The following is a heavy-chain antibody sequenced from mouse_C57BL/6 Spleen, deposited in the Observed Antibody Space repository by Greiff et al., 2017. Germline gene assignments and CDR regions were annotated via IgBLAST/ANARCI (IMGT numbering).Heavy chain of an antibody. CDR3: ARVEDYYGSDYFDY. CDR2: ISYDGSN. D-gene: IGHD1-1*01. CDR1: GYSITSGYY. Sequence: ESGPGLVKPSQSLSLTCSVTGYSITSGYYWNWIRQFPGNKLEWMGYISYDGSNNYNPSLKNRISITRDTSKNQFFLKLNSVTTEDTATYYCARVEDYYGSDYFDYWGQGTTLTVSS. J-gene: IGHJ2*01. V-gene: IGHV3-6*01.